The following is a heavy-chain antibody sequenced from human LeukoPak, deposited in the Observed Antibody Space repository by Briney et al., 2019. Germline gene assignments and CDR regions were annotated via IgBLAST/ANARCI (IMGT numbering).Heavy chain of an antibody. J-gene: IGHJ4*02. D-gene: IGHD2-15*01. CDR2: IYPGDSDT. CDR1: GYSFTTYW. Sequence: GESLKISCKSSGYSFTTYWIGWVRQMPGKALEWMGIIYPGDSDTRYSPSFQGQVTISADKSISTAYLQWSSLKASVTAMYYCARQPRLLRDYWGQGTLVTVS. V-gene: IGHV5-51*01. CDR3: ARQPRLLRDY.